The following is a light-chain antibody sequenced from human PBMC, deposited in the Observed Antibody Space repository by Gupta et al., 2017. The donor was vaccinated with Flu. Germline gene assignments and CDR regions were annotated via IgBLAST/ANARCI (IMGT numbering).Light chain of an antibody. CDR1: HSISSS. CDR3: QQSFSTPWT. CDR2: GAS. Sequence: GDRVTITCRTGHSISSSLNWYQQKPGKAPKLLIYGASRLQSGVPSRFSGSGSETDFTLTISSLQPEDFATYFCQQSFSTPWTFGQGTKVEIK. J-gene: IGKJ1*01. V-gene: IGKV1-39*01.